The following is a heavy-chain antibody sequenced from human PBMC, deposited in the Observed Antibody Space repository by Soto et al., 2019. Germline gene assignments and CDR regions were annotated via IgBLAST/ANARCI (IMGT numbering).Heavy chain of an antibody. CDR3: AREAAGWERYYYGMDV. V-gene: IGHV4-4*02. D-gene: IGHD1-26*01. CDR2: IYHSGST. CDR1: DGSISTSNW. J-gene: IGHJ6*02. Sequence: SETLSLTCAVSDGSISTSNWWSWVRHPPGKGLEWIGEIYHSGSTNYNPSLKSRVTISVDKSRNQFSLKLSSVTAADTAVYYCAREAAGWERYYYGMDVWGQGTTVNVSS.